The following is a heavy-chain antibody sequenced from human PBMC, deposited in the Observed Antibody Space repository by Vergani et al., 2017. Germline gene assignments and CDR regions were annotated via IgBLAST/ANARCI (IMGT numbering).Heavy chain of an antibody. V-gene: IGHV5-51*01. J-gene: IGHJ4*02. CDR2: IYPADSDT. Sequence: EVELVQSGPEMSQPGQSLKISCKGSEYSFGKYWIGWVRQMPGKGLEWMGIIYPADSDTRYSPSFQGQVTISAAKSISTAFLQWDSLKASDTALYYCARHTAYTDSWGQGTLVTVSS. D-gene: IGHD3-16*01. CDR1: EYSFGKYW. CDR3: ARHTAYTDS.